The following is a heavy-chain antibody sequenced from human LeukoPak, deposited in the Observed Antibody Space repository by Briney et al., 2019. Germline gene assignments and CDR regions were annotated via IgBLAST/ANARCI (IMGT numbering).Heavy chain of an antibody. V-gene: IGHV3-30*02. CDR1: GFTFSNYG. J-gene: IGHJ4*02. CDR2: IRHDGSHK. CDR3: ALMRDGYTK. D-gene: IGHD5-24*01. Sequence: PGGSLRLSCAASGFTFSNYGMHWVRQAPGKGLEWVTFIRHDGSHKSYADSVKGRFTVSRDHSKNTHDLKMNSLSPEDTAVYYCALMRDGYTKWGQGTLVTVSS.